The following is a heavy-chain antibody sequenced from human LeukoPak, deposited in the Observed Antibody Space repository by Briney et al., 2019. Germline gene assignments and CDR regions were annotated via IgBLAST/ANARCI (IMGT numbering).Heavy chain of an antibody. CDR3: AGDRNSDWYSPLDY. J-gene: IGHJ4*02. Sequence: PGGSLRLSCAASGFTFSSYAMSWVRQAPGGGLEWVSGIPGSGVDTFYADSVKGRFTISRDNSKNTLFLQMNSLRAEDTAIYYCAGDRNSDWYSPLDYWGQGSQATVSP. CDR2: IPGSGVDT. CDR1: GFTFSSYA. D-gene: IGHD6-19*01. V-gene: IGHV3-23*01.